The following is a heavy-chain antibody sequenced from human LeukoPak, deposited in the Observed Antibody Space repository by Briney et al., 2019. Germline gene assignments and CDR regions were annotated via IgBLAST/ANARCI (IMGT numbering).Heavy chain of an antibody. J-gene: IGHJ4*02. CDR2: ISGSGDTT. D-gene: IGHD6-13*01. Sequence: GGSLRLSCAGSGFTLSSYAMSWVRQAPGKGLEWVSAISGSGDTTYYADSVKGRFTISRDSSRNTLYLHMNSLRAEDTAVYYCAKDRAIATGIGEFDYWAQETLVTVSS. V-gene: IGHV3-23*01. CDR1: GFTLSSYA. CDR3: AKDRAIATGIGEFDY.